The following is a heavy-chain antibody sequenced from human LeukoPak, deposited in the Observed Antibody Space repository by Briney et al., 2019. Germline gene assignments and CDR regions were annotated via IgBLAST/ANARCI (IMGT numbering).Heavy chain of an antibody. D-gene: IGHD3-10*01. CDR2: IKSQTDGGTT. J-gene: IGHJ4*02. V-gene: IGHV3-15*01. CDR1: GFTFSNAW. Sequence: GGSLRLSCAASGFTFSNAWMSWVRQAPGKGLEWVGRIKSQTDGGTTDYAAPVNGRFTISRDDSKNTLYVQMSSLETEDTAVYYCTTNQYGSGSWPTRWGQGTLVTVSS. CDR3: TTNQYGSGSWPTR.